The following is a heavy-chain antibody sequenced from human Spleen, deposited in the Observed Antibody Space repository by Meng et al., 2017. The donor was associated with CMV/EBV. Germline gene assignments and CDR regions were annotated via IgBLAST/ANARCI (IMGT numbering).Heavy chain of an antibody. J-gene: IGHJ4*02. CDR2: INHSGST. CDR3: ARVLWDCSSTSCFDY. Sequence: SETLSLTCAVYGGSFSGYYWSWIRQPPGKGLEWIGEINHSGSTNYNPSLKSRVTIFMDTSKKQFSLRLTSVTAADTAVYYCARVLWDCSSTSCFDYWGQGSLVTV. CDR1: GGSFSGYY. D-gene: IGHD2-2*01. V-gene: IGHV4-34*01.